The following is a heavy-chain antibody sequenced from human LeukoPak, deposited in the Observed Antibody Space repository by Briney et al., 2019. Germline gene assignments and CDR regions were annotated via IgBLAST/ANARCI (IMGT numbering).Heavy chain of an antibody. Sequence: GGSLRLSCAASGFMFDDYGMTWVRQVSGKGLEWVSGINWNGGETGYADSVKGRFTISRDNARKSLYLQMNSLTAEDTALYYCARGGGSTQHFYYYYLDVWGKGTMVTVSS. D-gene: IGHD1-7*01. J-gene: IGHJ6*03. CDR3: ARGGGSTQHFYYYYLDV. CDR2: INWNGGET. V-gene: IGHV3-20*04. CDR1: GFMFDDYG.